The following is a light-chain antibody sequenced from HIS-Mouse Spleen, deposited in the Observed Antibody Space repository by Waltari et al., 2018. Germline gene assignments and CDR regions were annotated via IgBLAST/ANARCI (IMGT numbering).Light chain of an antibody. CDR1: SSCVGGYNY. J-gene: IGLJ1*01. V-gene: IGLV2-11*01. CDR3: CSYAGSYTGV. Sequence: QSALTQPRSVSGSPGQSVTIACTGTSSCVGGYNYVSWYQQHPVKAPKLMIYDVSKRPSGVPDRFSGSKSGNTASLTISGLQAEDEADYYCCSYAGSYTGVFGTGTKVTVL. CDR2: DVS.